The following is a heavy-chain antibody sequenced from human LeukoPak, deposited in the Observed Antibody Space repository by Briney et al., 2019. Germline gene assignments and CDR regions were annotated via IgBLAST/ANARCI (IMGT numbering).Heavy chain of an antibody. J-gene: IGHJ3*02. D-gene: IGHD2-15*01. CDR1: GGTFSSYA. CDR3: SRILGGLGAFDI. CDR2: IIPIFGTA. V-gene: IGHV1-69*06. Sequence: ASVTVSCNASGGTFSSYAISWVRQAPGPGLGWMGSIIPIFGTANYAHTFQDRVTITADKSTSTAYIELSSSRTEATAVYYCSRILGGLGAFDIWGQGTIATVSS.